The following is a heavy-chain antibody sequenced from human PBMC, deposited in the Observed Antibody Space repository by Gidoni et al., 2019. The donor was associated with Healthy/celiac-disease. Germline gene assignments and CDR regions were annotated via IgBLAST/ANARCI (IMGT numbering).Heavy chain of an antibody. Sequence: QVQLVQSGAEVKKPGSSVKVSCKASGGTFSSSAISWVRQAPGQGLEWLGGIIPIFGTANYAQKFQGRVTITADEATSTAYMELSSLRSEDTAVYYCARAGLLAYCGGDCYSPQFDHWGQGTLVTVSS. CDR3: ARAGLLAYCGGDCYSPQFDH. D-gene: IGHD2-21*02. J-gene: IGHJ5*02. V-gene: IGHV1-69*01. CDR1: GGTFSSSA. CDR2: IIPIFGTA.